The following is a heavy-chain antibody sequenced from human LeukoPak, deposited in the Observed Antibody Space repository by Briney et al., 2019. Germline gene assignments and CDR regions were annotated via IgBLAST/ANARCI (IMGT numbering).Heavy chain of an antibody. D-gene: IGHD2-2*01. Sequence: GASMKVSFKASGYTFTTYGISWVRQAPGQGLEWMGWISTYNGNTNYAQEFQGRVTMTTDTSTTTAYMELRSPKSDDTAVYYCARPTERFCSSARCYRGAFDIWGQGTMVTVSS. CDR1: GYTFTTYG. CDR3: ARPTERFCSSARCYRGAFDI. V-gene: IGHV1-18*01. CDR2: ISTYNGNT. J-gene: IGHJ3*02.